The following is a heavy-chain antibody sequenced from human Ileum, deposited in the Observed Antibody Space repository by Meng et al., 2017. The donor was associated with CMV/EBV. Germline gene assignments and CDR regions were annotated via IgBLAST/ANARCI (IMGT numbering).Heavy chain of an antibody. Sequence: GESLKISCVASGFTFSDTAMVWVRQAPGKGLDWVSLISGTDDSTYYADSVRGRFTISRDNSKSTVYLPMNSLGDEDTAVYFCVKTGGSIDYWGQGTLVTVSS. J-gene: IGHJ4*02. CDR1: GFTFSDTA. D-gene: IGHD1-14*01. V-gene: IGHV3-23*01. CDR2: ISGTDDST. CDR3: VKTGGSIDY.